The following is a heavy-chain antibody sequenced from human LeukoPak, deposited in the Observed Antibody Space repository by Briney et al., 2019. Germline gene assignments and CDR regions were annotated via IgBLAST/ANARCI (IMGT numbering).Heavy chain of an antibody. V-gene: IGHV4-61*02. Sequence: PSETLSLTCTVSGGSISSGSHYWSWIRQPAGKGLEWIGRIYTSGSTNYNPSLKSRVTISVDTSKNQFSLKLSSVTAADTAVYYCARDSGYYFDYWGQGTLVAVSS. CDR1: GGSISSGSHY. J-gene: IGHJ4*02. D-gene: IGHD3-10*01. CDR3: ARDSGYYFDY. CDR2: IYTSGST.